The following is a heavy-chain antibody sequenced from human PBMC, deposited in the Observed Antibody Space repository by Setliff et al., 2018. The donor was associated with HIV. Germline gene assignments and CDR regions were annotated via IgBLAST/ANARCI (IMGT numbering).Heavy chain of an antibody. Sequence: ASVKVSCKASGYSFTGFYIHWVRQAPGQGLEWMGWMNPNTGDTNFAQKFQDRLTMARDTSIRTAYMELSRLTSDDTAVYFCARDKYYDSSANYFDRWGQGTLVTSPQ. D-gene: IGHD3-22*01. CDR2: MNPNTGDT. V-gene: IGHV1-2*02. CDR1: GYSFTGFY. J-gene: IGHJ5*02. CDR3: ARDKYYDSSANYFDR.